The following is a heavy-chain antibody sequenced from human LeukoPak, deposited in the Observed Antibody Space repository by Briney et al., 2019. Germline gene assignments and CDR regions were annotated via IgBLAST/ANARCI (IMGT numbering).Heavy chain of an antibody. V-gene: IGHV6-1*01. CDR2: TYYRSKWYN. J-gene: IGHJ6*02. CDR1: GDSVSSNSAA. CDR3: ARDLSRDYILIGYYVPYYYGMDV. Sequence: SQTLSLTCAISGDSVSSNSAAWNWIRQSPSRGLEWLGMTYYRSKWYNDYAVSVKSRITINPDTSKNQFSLHLNSVTPEDTAVYYCARDLSRDYILIGYYVPYYYGMDVWGQGTRSPSP. D-gene: IGHD3-9*01.